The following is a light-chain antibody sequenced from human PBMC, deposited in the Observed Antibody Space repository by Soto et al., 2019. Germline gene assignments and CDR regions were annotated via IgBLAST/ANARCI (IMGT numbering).Light chain of an antibody. CDR2: LGS. CDR3: VQALQSPPWT. J-gene: IGKJ1*01. V-gene: IGKV2-28*01. CDR1: QSLLHSNGYNY. Sequence: DIVVTQSPLTLPVTPGETASISCRSSQSLLHSNGYNYLDWYLQKPGQSPQLLIYLGSNRASGVPARFSGSGSGTDFTLKISRVEAEDVGVYYCVQALQSPPWTFGQGTKVEIK.